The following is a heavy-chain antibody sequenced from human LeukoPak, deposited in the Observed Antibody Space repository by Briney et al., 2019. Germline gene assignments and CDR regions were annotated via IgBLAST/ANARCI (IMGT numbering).Heavy chain of an antibody. Sequence: GGSLRLSCAASGFTFSSYGMHWVRQGPGKGLEGVTVISYEGRNIFYADSVTGRFIISRGNSQNTLDLQKNSLRDEDTAVYYCAKDRSMTGNNDAFDIWGQGTMVTVSS. D-gene: IGHD1-20*01. J-gene: IGHJ3*02. CDR3: AKDRSMTGNNDAFDI. CDR2: ISYEGRNI. CDR1: GFTFSSYG. V-gene: IGHV3-30*18.